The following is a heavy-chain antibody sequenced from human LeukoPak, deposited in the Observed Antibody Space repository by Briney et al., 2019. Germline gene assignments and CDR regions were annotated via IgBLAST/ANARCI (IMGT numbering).Heavy chain of an antibody. CDR2: FYSPGST. J-gene: IGHJ1*01. CDR1: GFTVTAKS. V-gene: IGHV3-53*01. Sequence: GGSLRLSCAASGFTVTAKSMAWVRQAPGRGLEWVSIFYSPGSTYYADSVHGRFTISRDNSLNTLFLQMNSLRVEDTAVYYCASARESCIGSTCYEYFHHWGQGTPLTVSS. D-gene: IGHD2-2*01. CDR3: ASARESCIGSTCYEYFHH.